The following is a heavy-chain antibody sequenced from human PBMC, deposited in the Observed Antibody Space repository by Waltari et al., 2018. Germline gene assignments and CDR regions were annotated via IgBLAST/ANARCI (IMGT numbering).Heavy chain of an antibody. CDR2: INPNSGGT. J-gene: IGHJ4*02. CDR1: GYTGYY. D-gene: IGHD6-19*01. Sequence: QVQLVQSGAEVKKPGASVKVSCKAYGYTGYYMHWVRQAPGQGLEWRGWINPNSGGTNYAHKFQGRVTRTRDTSIRTAYMELSRLRSDDTAVYYCARPSSGWTYYFDYWGQGTLVTVSS. V-gene: IGHV1-2*07. CDR3: ARPSSGWTYYFDY.